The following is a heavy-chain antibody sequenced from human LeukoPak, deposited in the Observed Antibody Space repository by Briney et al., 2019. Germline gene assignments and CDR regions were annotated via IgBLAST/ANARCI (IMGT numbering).Heavy chain of an antibody. CDR2: ISGSGGST. J-gene: IGHJ6*03. CDR1: GFTFSNYA. V-gene: IGHV3-23*01. CDR3: AKDPRITKNYYYYYYMDV. Sequence: LGGSLILSCAASGFTFSNYAMSWVRQAPGKRLEWVSAISGSGGSTNYVDSVKGRFTISRDNSKNTLYLQMNSLRVEDTALYYCAKDPRITKNYYYYYYMDVWGKGTTVTVSS. D-gene: IGHD3-3*01.